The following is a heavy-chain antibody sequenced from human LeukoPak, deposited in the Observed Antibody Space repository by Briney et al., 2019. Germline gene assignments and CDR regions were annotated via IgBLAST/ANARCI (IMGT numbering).Heavy chain of an antibody. CDR2: INPNSGGT. CDR1: GYTFTGYY. J-gene: IGHJ4*02. V-gene: IGHV1-2*02. D-gene: IGHD3-10*01. CDR3: ARAGYYYGSGSYSSFDY. Sequence: ASVKVSFKASGYTFTGYYMHWVRQAPGQGREWMGWINPNSGGTNYAQKSQGRVTMARDTSISTAYMEPSRLRSDDTAVYYCARAGYYYGSGSYSSFDYWGQGTLVTVSS.